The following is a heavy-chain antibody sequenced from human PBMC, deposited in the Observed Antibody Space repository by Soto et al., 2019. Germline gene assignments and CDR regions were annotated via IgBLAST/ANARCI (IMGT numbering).Heavy chain of an antibody. CDR3: ARAPNNLYYYDSSGPSDY. V-gene: IGHV3-30-3*01. Sequence: GSLRPSCAASGFTFSSYAMHWVRQAPGKGLEWVAVISYDGSNKYYADSVKGRFTISRDNSKNTLYLQMNSLRAEDTAVYYCARAPNNLYYYDSSGPSDYWGQGTLVTVSS. CDR1: GFTFSSYA. CDR2: ISYDGSNK. D-gene: IGHD3-22*01. J-gene: IGHJ4*02.